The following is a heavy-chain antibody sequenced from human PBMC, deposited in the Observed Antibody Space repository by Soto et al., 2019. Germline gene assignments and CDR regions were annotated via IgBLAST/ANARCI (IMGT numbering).Heavy chain of an antibody. Sequence: GASVKVSCKASGGTFSSYAISWVRQAPGQGLEWMGGIIPIFGTANYAQKFQGRVTITADESTSTAYMELSSLRSEDTAVYYCARGRSYYDSSGYSSRYYYGMDVWGQGTTVTVSS. CDR3: ARGRSYYDSSGYSSRYYYGMDV. CDR1: GGTFSSYA. V-gene: IGHV1-69*13. J-gene: IGHJ6*01. CDR2: IIPIFGTA. D-gene: IGHD3-22*01.